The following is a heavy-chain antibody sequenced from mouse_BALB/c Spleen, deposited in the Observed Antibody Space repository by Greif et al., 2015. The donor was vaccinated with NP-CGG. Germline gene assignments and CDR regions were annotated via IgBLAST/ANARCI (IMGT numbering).Heavy chain of an antibody. CDR1: GFTFSSYA. D-gene: IGHD2-4*01. Sequence: EVQLQESGGGLVKPGGSLKLSCAASGFTFSSYAMSWVRQTPEKRLEWVATISSGGSYTYYPDSVKGRFTISRDNAKNTLYLQMSSLRSEDTAMYYCARGEMITTWFAYWGQGTLVTVSA. V-gene: IGHV5-9-3*01. CDR3: ARGEMITTWFAY. J-gene: IGHJ3*01. CDR2: ISSGGSYT.